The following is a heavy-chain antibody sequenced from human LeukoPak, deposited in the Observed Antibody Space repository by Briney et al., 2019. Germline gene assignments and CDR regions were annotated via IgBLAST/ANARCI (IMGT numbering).Heavy chain of an antibody. V-gene: IGHV3-30*04. Sequence: GGSLRLSCAASGFTFRNYAMHWVRQTPGKGLEWVAVISYGGSNKYYADSVKGRFTISRDNSKNTLYLQMNSLRAEDTAVYYCAKDQNGDDFWSGYYGRENYWGQGTLVTVSS. D-gene: IGHD3-3*01. CDR2: ISYGGSNK. CDR1: GFTFRNYA. CDR3: AKDQNGDDFWSGYYGRENY. J-gene: IGHJ4*02.